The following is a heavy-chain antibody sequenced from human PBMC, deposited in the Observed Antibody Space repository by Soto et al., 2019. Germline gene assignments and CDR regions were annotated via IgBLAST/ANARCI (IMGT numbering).Heavy chain of an antibody. CDR2: IKRKSDGATT. J-gene: IGHJ2*01. D-gene: IGHD7-27*01. CDR3: TRGNSGWYFDF. CDR1: GFTFSNAW. Sequence: EVQLVESGGGLVKPGGSLRLSCGASGFTFSNAWLTWVRQFPGKGLEWLGRIKRKSDGATTDYAAPVKGRFTISRDDSKDTLYLHMNSLKAEDTAVYYCTRGNSGWYFDFWGRGTLVTVSS. V-gene: IGHV3-15*01.